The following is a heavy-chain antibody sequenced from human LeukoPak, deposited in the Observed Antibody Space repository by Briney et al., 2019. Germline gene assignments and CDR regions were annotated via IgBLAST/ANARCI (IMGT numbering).Heavy chain of an antibody. Sequence: AASVKVSCKASGYTLTGYYMHWVRQAPGQGLAWMGWMNPNSGGTKYAQKFQGRVTMTRDTSISTAYMELSRLRSDDTAMYYCARDKLGLGELSLYDQWGQGTLVTVFS. CDR3: ARDKLGLGELSLYDQ. V-gene: IGHV1-2*02. CDR2: MNPNSGGT. J-gene: IGHJ5*02. CDR1: GYTLTGYY. D-gene: IGHD3-16*02.